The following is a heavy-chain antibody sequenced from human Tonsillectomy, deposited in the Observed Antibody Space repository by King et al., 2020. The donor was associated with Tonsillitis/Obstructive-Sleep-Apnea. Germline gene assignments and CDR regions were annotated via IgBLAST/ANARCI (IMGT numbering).Heavy chain of an antibody. D-gene: IGHD1-26*01. V-gene: IGHV4-39*01. CDR1: GGAISSRSHY. CDR3: ARHDGIVGGTKYMAV. CDR2: IYFSGNT. Sequence: QLQESGPGLVKPSETLSVTCTVSGGAISSRSHYWGWIRQPPGKGLEWIGSIYFSGNTYYNPSLKIRVTISVDTSKNQFSLKLSSVTAADRAVYYCARHDGIVGGTKYMAVWGKGTTVTVSS. J-gene: IGHJ6*03.